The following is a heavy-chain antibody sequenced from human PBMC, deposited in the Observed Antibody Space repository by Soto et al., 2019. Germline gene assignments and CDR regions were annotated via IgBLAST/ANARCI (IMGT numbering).Heavy chain of an antibody. D-gene: IGHD2-8*01. CDR3: ARLIGNSWLDS. CDR1: GDSVSTNSAT. V-gene: IGHV6-1*01. J-gene: IGHJ5*01. CDR2: TYYRSNWYT. Sequence: PSQSRSVTFAISGDSVSTNSATWDWIKKSPSRGLEWLGRTYYRSNWYTDYAVSVKGRITISPDTSNNQLSLQLNSVTPDDTAVYYCARLIGNSWLDSWGQGTLVTVPQ.